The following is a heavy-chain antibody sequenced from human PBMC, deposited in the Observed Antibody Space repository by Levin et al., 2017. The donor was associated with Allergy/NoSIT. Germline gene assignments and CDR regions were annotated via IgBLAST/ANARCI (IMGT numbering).Heavy chain of an antibody. J-gene: IGHJ4*02. CDR1: GGSISSSSYY. CDR2: IYYTGST. D-gene: IGHD2-21*01. Sequence: SETLSLTCTVSGGSISSSSYYWGWIRQPPGKGLEWIGSIYYTGSTYYNPSLKSRVTISVDTSKNQFSLRLNSVTAADTALYYCARLSGMVVIATPDRYYFDYWGQGTLVTVSS. CDR3: ARLSGMVVIATPDRYYFDY. V-gene: IGHV4-39*01.